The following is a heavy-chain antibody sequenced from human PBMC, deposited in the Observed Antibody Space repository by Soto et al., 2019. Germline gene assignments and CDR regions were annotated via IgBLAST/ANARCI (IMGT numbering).Heavy chain of an antibody. V-gene: IGHV3-15*01. CDR1: GLTFSNVG. CDR3: AITAMINRDSSTSFDY. Sequence: VGSLRLCCAASGLTFSNVGMTWVRQAPGKGLEWVGRIKSKSDGETADVAAPVKGRFTISRDDSKNTVFLEMNSLKSEDTALYYCAITAMINRDSSTSFDYWGQGTQVTVSS. CDR2: IKSKSDGETA. J-gene: IGHJ4*02. D-gene: IGHD5-18*01.